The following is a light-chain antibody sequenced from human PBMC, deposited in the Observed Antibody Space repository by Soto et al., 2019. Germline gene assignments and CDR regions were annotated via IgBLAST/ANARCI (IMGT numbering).Light chain of an antibody. J-gene: IGLJ1*01. CDR3: SSYTSSSPLV. V-gene: IGLV2-14*01. CDR2: EVS. CDR1: SSDVGGYNY. Sequence: QSALTQPASVSGSPGQSITISCTGTSSDVGGYNYVSWYQHHPGKAPKLMIYEVSNRPSGVSNRFSGSKSGNTASLTISGLHAEDEADYYCSSYTSSSPLVFGTRTKLTVL.